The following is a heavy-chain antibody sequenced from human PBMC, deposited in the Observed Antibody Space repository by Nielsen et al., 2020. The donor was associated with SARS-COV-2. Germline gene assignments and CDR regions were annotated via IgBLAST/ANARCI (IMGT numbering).Heavy chain of an antibody. V-gene: IGHV5-51*01. CDR2: IYPGDSDT. J-gene: IGHJ6*02. Sequence: GESLKISCKGSGYSFTSYWIGWVRQMPGNGLEWMGIIYPGDSDTRYSPSFQGQVTISADKSISTAYLQWSSLKASDTAMYYCARQTVTPPYYYYGMDVWGQGTTVTVSS. D-gene: IGHD4-17*01. CDR1: GYSFTSYW. CDR3: ARQTVTPPYYYYGMDV.